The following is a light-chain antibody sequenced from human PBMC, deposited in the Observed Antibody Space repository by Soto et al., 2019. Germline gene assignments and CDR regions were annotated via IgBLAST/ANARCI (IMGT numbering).Light chain of an antibody. Sequence: QSALTQPACVSGSPGQSITISCSGTRSDVGNYNYVSWYQQHPGKAPKLMIYDVSNRPSGVSNRFSGSKSGNTASLTISGLQADDEADYYCCSYTSSSSRVFGTGTKVTV. CDR2: DVS. J-gene: IGLJ1*01. V-gene: IGLV2-14*01. CDR3: CSYTSSSSRV. CDR1: RSDVGNYNY.